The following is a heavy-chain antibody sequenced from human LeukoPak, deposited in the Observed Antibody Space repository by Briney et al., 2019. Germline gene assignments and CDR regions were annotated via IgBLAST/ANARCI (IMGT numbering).Heavy chain of an antibody. CDR2: IKPDGSAG. V-gene: IGHV3-7*03. CDR3: AKVVAGNIDYYFDY. J-gene: IGHJ4*02. CDR1: GFTFSSNW. D-gene: IGHD2/OR15-2a*01. Sequence: PGGSLRLSCATSGFTFSSNWMSWVRHVPGRGLDWVANIKPDGSAGYYAASVKGRFTVSRDNAKNTVYLQMRNLRVEHTAVYYCAKVVAGNIDYYFDYWGQGILVAVSS.